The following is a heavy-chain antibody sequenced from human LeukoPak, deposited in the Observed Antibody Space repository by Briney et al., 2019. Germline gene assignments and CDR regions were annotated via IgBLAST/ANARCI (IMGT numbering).Heavy chain of an antibody. CDR1: GDSISSSNW. CDR2: IYHSGST. CDR3: ASRSSGWYFEN. V-gene: IGHV4-4*02. Sequence: SETLSLTCTVSGDSISSSNWWNWVRQPPGKGLEWIGEIYHSGSTHYNPSLKSRITISVDKSKNQFSLKLSSVTAADTAVYYCASRSSGWYFENWGQGTLVTVSS. D-gene: IGHD6-19*01. J-gene: IGHJ4*02.